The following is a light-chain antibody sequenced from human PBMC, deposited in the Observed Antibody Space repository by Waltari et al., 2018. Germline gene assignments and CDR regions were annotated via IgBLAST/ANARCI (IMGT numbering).Light chain of an antibody. J-gene: IGKJ4*02. CDR3: QHYDSYSAT. V-gene: IGKV1-5*03. Sequence: DIQMTQSPSTLSASVGDRVTITCRASQSISSWLARYQQKPGKAPKLLIYKASNLESGVPSRFGGGGSGTEFTLTINSLQPDDVATYYCQHYDSYSATFGRGTKVEIK. CDR2: KAS. CDR1: QSISSW.